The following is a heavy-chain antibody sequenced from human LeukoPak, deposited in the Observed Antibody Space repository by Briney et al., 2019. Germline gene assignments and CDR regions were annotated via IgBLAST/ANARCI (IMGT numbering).Heavy chain of an antibody. D-gene: IGHD3-22*01. Sequence: KSGGSLRLSCAASGFTFSSYSMNWVRQAPGKGLEWVSSISSSSSYIYYADSVKGRFTISRDNAKNSLYPQMNSLRAEDTAVYYCASYDSSGYSEFDYWGQGTLVTVSS. V-gene: IGHV3-21*01. J-gene: IGHJ4*02. CDR2: ISSSSSYI. CDR1: GFTFSSYS. CDR3: ASYDSSGYSEFDY.